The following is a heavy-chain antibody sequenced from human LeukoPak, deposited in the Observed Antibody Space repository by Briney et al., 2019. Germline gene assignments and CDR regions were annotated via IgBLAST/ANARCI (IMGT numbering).Heavy chain of an antibody. J-gene: IGHJ4*02. CDR1: GYTFIDYY. CDR2: IHPNSGGT. V-gene: IGHV1-2*02. D-gene: IGHD6-13*01. CDR3: ARAAAGTDGPVY. Sequence: GAPVKVSCKASGYTFIDYYMHWVRQALGQGLEWMGWIHPNSGGTDFVEKFQGRVTMTRDTSISTAYMELSRLSSDDTVVYYCARAAAGTDGPVYWGQGTLVTVSS.